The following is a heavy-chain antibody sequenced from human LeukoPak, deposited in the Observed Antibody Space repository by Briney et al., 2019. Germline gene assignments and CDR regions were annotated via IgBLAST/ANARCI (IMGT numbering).Heavy chain of an antibody. CDR2: IWYDGSNK. V-gene: IGHV3-33*06. CDR3: AKDSYGYSSGGPLFDY. D-gene: IGHD6-19*01. CDR1: GFTFSSYG. J-gene: IGHJ4*02. Sequence: PGGSLRLSCAASGFTFSSYGMHWVRQAPGKGLEWVAVIWYDGSNKYYADSVKGRFTISRDNSKNTLYLQMNSLRAEDTAVYYCAKDSYGYSSGGPLFDYWGQGTLVTVSS.